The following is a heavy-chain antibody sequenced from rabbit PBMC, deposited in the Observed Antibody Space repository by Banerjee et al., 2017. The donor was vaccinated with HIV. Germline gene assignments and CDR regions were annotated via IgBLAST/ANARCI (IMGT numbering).Heavy chain of an antibody. CDR1: GFSFSSSYW. J-gene: IGHJ4*01. CDR3: ARHITSDWTYFNL. D-gene: IGHD4-1*01. Sequence: QEQLEESGGDLVKPGASLTLTCTASGFSFSSSYWICWVRQAPGKGLEWIACIYTGSSGSTYYASWAKGRFTITKTSSTTVTLQMTSLTAADTATYFCARHITSDWTYFNLWGQGTLVTV. CDR2: IYTGSSGST. V-gene: IGHV1S45*01.